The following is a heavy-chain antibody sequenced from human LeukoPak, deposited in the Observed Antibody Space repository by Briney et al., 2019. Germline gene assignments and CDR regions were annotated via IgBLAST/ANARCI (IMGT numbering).Heavy chain of an antibody. CDR2: ISSGSSTI. Sequence: PGGSLRLSCAASGFTVSSNYMSWVRQAPGKGLEWVSYISSGSSTIYYADSVKGRFAISRDNGKNSLYLQMNSLRDEDTAVYYCARAYYYGSGSYSFDYWGQGTLVTVSS. J-gene: IGHJ4*02. CDR3: ARAYYYGSGSYSFDY. CDR1: GFTVSSNY. D-gene: IGHD3-10*01. V-gene: IGHV3-48*02.